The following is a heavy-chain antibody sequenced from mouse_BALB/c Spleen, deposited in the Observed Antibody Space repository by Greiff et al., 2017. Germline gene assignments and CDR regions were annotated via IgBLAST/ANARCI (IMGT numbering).Heavy chain of an antibody. J-gene: IGHJ3*01. CDR3: ARDNYRYDGWFAY. CDR1: GFTFSDYY. Sequence: EVQGVESGGGLVKPGGSLKLSCAASGFTFSDYYMYWVRQTPEKRLEWVATISDGGSYTYYPDSVKGRFTISRDNAKNNLYLQMSSLKSEDTAMYYCARDNYRYDGWFAYWGQGTLVTVSA. V-gene: IGHV5-4*02. D-gene: IGHD2-14*01. CDR2: ISDGGSYT.